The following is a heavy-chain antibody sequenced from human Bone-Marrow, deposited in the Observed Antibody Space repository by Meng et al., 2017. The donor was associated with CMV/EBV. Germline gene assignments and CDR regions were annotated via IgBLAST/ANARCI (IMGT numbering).Heavy chain of an antibody. CDR3: ARERYNWNDGGSHYFDY. D-gene: IGHD1-1*01. J-gene: IGHJ4*02. V-gene: IGHV1-18*01. CDR2: ISAYNGNT. Sequence: ASVKVSCKASGYTFTSYGISWVRQAPGQGLEWMGWISAYNGNTNYAQKLQGRVTMTTDTSTSTAYMELRSLRSEDTAVYYCARERYNWNDGGSHYFDYWGQGTRVTGSS. CDR1: GYTFTSYG.